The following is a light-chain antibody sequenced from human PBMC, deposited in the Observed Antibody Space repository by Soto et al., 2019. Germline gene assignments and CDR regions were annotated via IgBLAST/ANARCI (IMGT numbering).Light chain of an antibody. CDR2: AAS. CDR3: QQSYSTPPT. J-gene: IGKJ1*01. Sequence: DIQMTQSPSSLSASVGDRVTITCRASQSISSYLNWYQQKPGKAPKLLIYAASSLQSGVPSRISGSGSGTDFTRTISSLQPEDFATYYCQQSYSTPPTFGQGTKVDIK. CDR1: QSISSY. V-gene: IGKV1-39*01.